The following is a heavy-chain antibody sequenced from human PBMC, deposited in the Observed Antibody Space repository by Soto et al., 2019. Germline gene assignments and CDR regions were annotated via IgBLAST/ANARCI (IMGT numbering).Heavy chain of an antibody. CDR3: ARHHVPTTSENGDDP. D-gene: IGHD5-12*01. CDR2: ISTYSGDT. V-gene: IGHV1-18*01. J-gene: IGHJ5*02. CDR1: GYTFFTYD. Sequence: QVHLVQSGVEVKTPGASVKVYCQASGYTFFTYDISWVRQAPGQGLEWMGWISTYSGDTKYAQKFQGRVTMTTSTSTTTAYLELRSLRSDDTAIYYCARHHVPTTSENGDDPWGQGTLVTVSS.